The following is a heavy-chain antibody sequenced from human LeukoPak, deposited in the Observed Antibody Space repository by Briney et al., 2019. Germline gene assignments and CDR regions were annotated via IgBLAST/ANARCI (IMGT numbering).Heavy chain of an antibody. CDR1: GGSISTSNYY. Sequence: SETLSLTCTVSGGSISTSNYYWGWIRQPPGKGLEWIGNIFYSGSTYYGPSLKGRVTISVDTSKNQFSLKLSSVTAADTAVYYCARAKSSGYYYGGGFDYWGQGTLVTVSS. V-gene: IGHV4-39*07. CDR3: ARAKSSGYYYGGGFDY. CDR2: IFYSGST. J-gene: IGHJ4*02. D-gene: IGHD3-22*01.